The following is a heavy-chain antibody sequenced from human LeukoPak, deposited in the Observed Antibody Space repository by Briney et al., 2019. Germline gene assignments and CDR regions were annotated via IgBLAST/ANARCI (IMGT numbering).Heavy chain of an antibody. J-gene: IGHJ3*02. CDR1: GGSISSYY. D-gene: IGHD1-26*01. CDR3: AREEVGATGDAFDI. Sequence: SETLSLTCTVSGGSISSYYWSWIRQPPGRGLEWIGYIYYSGSTNYNPSLKSRVTISVDTSKNQFSLKLSSVTAADTAVYYCAREEVGATGDAFDIWGQGTMVTVSS. CDR2: IYYSGST. V-gene: IGHV4-59*01.